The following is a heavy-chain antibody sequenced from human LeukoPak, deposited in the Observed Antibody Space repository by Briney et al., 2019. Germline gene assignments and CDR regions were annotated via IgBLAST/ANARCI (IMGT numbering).Heavy chain of an antibody. CDR1: GFTFSTYA. Sequence: GESLRLSCAASGFTFSTYAMHWVRQPPGKGLEWVAVISYDGSSKYYADSVKGRFTISRDNSKNTLYLQMNSLRAEDTAVYYCARARSSYGYGDAFDIWGQGTMVTVSS. V-gene: IGHV3-30*04. CDR2: ISYDGSSK. CDR3: ARARSSYGYGDAFDI. J-gene: IGHJ3*02. D-gene: IGHD5-18*01.